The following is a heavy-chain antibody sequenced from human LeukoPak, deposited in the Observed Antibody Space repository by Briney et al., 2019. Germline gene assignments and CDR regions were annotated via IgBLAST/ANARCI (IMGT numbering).Heavy chain of an antibody. CDR1: AFTFDDYY. CDR2: ISSTSSYT. Sequence: GGSLRLSCAASAFTFDDYYTTWVRQAPGKGLEWVSYISSTSSYTNYADSVKGRFTISRDNAKNSLYLQMNSLRAEDTAVYYCARVLWRSCYDYWGQGTLVTVSS. V-gene: IGHV3-11*06. D-gene: IGHD2-15*01. J-gene: IGHJ4*02. CDR3: ARVLWRSCYDY.